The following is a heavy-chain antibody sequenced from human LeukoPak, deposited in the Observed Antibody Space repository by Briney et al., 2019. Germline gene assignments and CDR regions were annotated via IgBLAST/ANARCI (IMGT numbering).Heavy chain of an antibody. D-gene: IGHD6-13*01. CDR3: ARSDSSSWYLGNAFDI. CDR2: ISYDGSNK. CDR1: GFTFSDYA. J-gene: IGHJ3*02. V-gene: IGHV3-30*04. Sequence: PGGSLRLSCAASGFTFSDYAMHWARQAPGKGLEWVANISYDGSNKYYADSVKGRFTISRDNSKNTLYLQMNSLRAEDTAVYYCARSDSSSWYLGNAFDIWGQGTMVTVSS.